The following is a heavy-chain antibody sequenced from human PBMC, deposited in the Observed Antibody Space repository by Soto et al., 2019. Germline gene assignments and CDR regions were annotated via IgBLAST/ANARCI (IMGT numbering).Heavy chain of an antibody. CDR3: AREGGYYYDCSGYPDY. Sequence: QVQLVQSGAEVKKPGSSVKVSCKASGGTFSSYAISWVRQAPGQGLEWMGGIIPIFGTANYAQKFQGRVTNTADESTSTAYMELSSLRSEDTGVYYCAREGGYYYDCSGYPDYWGQGTLVTVSS. V-gene: IGHV1-69*12. CDR2: IIPIFGTA. CDR1: GGTFSSYA. J-gene: IGHJ4*02. D-gene: IGHD3-22*01.